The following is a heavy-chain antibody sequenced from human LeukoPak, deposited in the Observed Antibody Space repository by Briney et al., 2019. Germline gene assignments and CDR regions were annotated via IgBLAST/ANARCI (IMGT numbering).Heavy chain of an antibody. J-gene: IGHJ6*02. CDR3: ATRGLSGYYYGMDV. V-gene: IGHV3-66*01. D-gene: IGHD3/OR15-3a*01. CDR1: GFTASRNY. Sequence: GGSLRLSCASSGFTASRNYMSWALLAVGKVLEWGAIITSAGATHYATSVKGRFTISRDNSKNTMYLQMNSLRVEDMAVYYCATRGLSGYYYGMDVWGQGTTVTVSS. CDR2: ITSAGAT.